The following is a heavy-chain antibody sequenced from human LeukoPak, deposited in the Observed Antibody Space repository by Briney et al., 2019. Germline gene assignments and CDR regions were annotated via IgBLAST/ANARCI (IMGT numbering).Heavy chain of an antibody. CDR2: ISGSGGNT. CDR1: GFTFSSYA. V-gene: IGHV3-23*01. D-gene: IGHD2-15*01. Sequence: GGSLRLSCAASGFTFSSYAMSCVRQAPGKGLEWVSGISGSGGNTHYADSVKGRFTISRDNSKNTLYLQMNSLRAEDTAVYYCARSDIVVVVAAPPVNYWGQGTLVTVSS. J-gene: IGHJ4*02. CDR3: ARSDIVVVVAAPPVNY.